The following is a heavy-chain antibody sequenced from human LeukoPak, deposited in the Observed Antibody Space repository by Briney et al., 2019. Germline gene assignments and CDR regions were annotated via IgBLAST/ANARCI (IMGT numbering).Heavy chain of an antibody. CDR2: ISGSGGST. CDR1: GFTFSSYA. J-gene: IGHJ3*02. V-gene: IGHV3-23*01. Sequence: QSGGSLRLSCAASGFTFSSYAMSWVRQAPGKGLEWVSVISGSGGSTYYADSVKGRFTISRDNAKNTLYLQMNSLRADNTAVYYCAKAYGDYSDLGAFDIWGQGTMVTVSS. D-gene: IGHD4-17*01. CDR3: AKAYGDYSDLGAFDI.